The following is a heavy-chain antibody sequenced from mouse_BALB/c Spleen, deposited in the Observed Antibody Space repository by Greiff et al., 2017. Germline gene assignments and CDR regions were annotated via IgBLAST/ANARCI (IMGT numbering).Heavy chain of an antibody. J-gene: IGHJ4*01. CDR1: GFNIKDTY. CDR2: IDPANGNT. Sequence: VQLQQSGAELVKPGASVKLSCTASGFNIKDTYMHWVKQRPEQGLEWIGRIDPANGNTKYDPKFQGKASITADTSSNTAYLQLSSLTSEDTAVYYCARDYGSSYEAMDYWGQGTSVTVSS. CDR3: ARDYGSSYEAMDY. V-gene: IGHV14-3*02. D-gene: IGHD1-1*01.